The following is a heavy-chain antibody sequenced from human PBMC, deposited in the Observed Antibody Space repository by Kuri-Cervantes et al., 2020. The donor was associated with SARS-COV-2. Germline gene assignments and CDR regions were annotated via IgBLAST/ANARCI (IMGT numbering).Heavy chain of an antibody. J-gene: IGHJ4*02. CDR1: GGSFSGYC. D-gene: IGHD3-3*01. Sequence: SETLSLTCAVYGGSFSGYCWSWIRQPPGKGLEWIGEINHSGSTYYNPSLKSRVTISVDTSKNQFSLKLSSVTAADTAVYYCARHVRPEITIFGVVITADYFDYWGQGTLVTVSS. CDR2: INHSGST. CDR3: ARHVRPEITIFGVVITADYFDY. V-gene: IGHV4-34*01.